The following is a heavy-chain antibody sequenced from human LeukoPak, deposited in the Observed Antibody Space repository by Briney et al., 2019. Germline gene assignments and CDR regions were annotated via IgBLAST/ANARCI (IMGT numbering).Heavy chain of an antibody. CDR3: ARQIPDCSGGSCYSHWFDP. J-gene: IGHJ5*02. CDR1: GGSISSYY. Sequence: SETLSLTCTVSGGSISSYYWSWIRQPPGKGLEWIGYIYYSGSTNYNSSLKSRVTISVDTSKNQFSLKLSSVTAADTAVYYCARQIPDCSGGSCYSHWFDPWGQGTLVTVSS. CDR2: IYYSGST. V-gene: IGHV4-59*08. D-gene: IGHD2-15*01.